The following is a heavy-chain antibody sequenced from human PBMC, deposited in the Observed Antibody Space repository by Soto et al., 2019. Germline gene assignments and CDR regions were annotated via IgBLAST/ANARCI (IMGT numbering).Heavy chain of an antibody. CDR1: GFIFSDFV. CDR2: ISYDGNNK. V-gene: IGHV3-30*18. Sequence: GGSLRLSCEASGFIFSDFVMHWVRQAPGKGLEWVAVISYDGNNKYYAQSVKGRFTISRDNSKNTLFLNMDSLRPEDTAVYHCVKGDMDTAVVNGPDAFDFWGQGTMVTV. CDR3: VKGDMDTAVVNGPDAFDF. D-gene: IGHD5-18*01. J-gene: IGHJ3*01.